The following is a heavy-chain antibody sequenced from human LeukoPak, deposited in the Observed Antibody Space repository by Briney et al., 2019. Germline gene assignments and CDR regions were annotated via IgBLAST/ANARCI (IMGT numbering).Heavy chain of an antibody. J-gene: IGHJ6*02. V-gene: IGHV1-18*01. CDR2: ISAYNGNS. CDR1: GYTFTRYG. D-gene: IGHD2-2*01. Sequence: ASVRISCKTSGYTFTRYGISWGRQAPGQGVEWMGWISAYNGNSKYEQRFEVRVTVTTDPATSTAYIELRALRSDDTAVYYCARDWVYFQLNFYGMDVWGQGTTVSVSS. CDR3: ARDWVYFQLNFYGMDV.